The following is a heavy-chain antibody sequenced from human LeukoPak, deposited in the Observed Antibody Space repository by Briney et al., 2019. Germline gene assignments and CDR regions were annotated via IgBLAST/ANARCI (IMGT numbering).Heavy chain of an antibody. CDR2: TNTDKGDT. V-gene: IGHV1-18*01. D-gene: IGHD3-10*01. J-gene: IGHJ5*02. CDR3: ARTLWFGDYEMYDQ. Sequence: ASVKVSCKTSGYTFTSYGISWVRQAPGQGLEWMGWTNTDKGDTDHAQTLQGRVTMTIDTSTSTAYMELRNLRSDDTAVYYCARTLWFGDYEMYDQWGQGTLLTVSS. CDR1: GYTFTSYG.